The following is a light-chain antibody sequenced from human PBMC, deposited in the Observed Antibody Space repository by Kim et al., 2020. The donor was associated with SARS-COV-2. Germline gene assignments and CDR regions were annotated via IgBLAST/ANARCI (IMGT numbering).Light chain of an antibody. CDR2: GKN. V-gene: IGLV3-19*01. CDR3: NSRDSSGNHWV. CDR1: SLRSYY. Sequence: LGRTVRITCQGDSLRSYYASWYQQKPGQAPVLVIYGKNNRPSGIPDRFSGSSSGNTASLTITGAQAEDEADYYRNSRDSSGNHWVFGGGTQLTVL. J-gene: IGLJ3*02.